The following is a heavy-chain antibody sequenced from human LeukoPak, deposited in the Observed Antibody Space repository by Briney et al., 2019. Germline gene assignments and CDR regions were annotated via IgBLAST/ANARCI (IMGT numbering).Heavy chain of an antibody. J-gene: IGHJ4*02. D-gene: IGHD6-13*01. Sequence: VASVTVSCKASGYTFTGYYMHWVRQAPGQGLEWMGWINPNSGGTNYAQKFQGRVTITRDTSISTAYMELSRLRSDDTAVYYCTRDLPYSSSWESIDYWGQGTLVTVSS. V-gene: IGHV1-2*02. CDR3: TRDLPYSSSWESIDY. CDR2: INPNSGGT. CDR1: GYTFTGYY.